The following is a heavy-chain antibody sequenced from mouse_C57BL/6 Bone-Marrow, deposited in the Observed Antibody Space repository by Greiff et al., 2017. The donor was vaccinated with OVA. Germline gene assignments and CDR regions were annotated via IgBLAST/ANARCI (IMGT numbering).Heavy chain of an antibody. V-gene: IGHV1-55*01. CDR1: GYTFTSYW. CDR2: IYPGSGST. J-gene: IGHJ3*01. D-gene: IGHD3-2*02. CDR3: ARKRQLRPWCAY. Sequence: VQLQQPGAELVKPGASVKMSCKASGYTFTSYWITWVKQRPGQGLEWIGDIYPGSGSTNYNEKFKSKATLTVDTSSSTAYMQLSSLTSEDSAVYYCARKRQLRPWCAYWGQGTLVTVSA.